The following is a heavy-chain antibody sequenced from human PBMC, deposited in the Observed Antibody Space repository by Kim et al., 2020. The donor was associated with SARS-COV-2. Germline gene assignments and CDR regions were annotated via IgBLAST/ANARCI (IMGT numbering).Heavy chain of an antibody. V-gene: IGHV1-69*13. Sequence: SVKVSCKASGGTFSRHAFSWVRQAPGQGLEWVGGIIPIFDATNYAPRLQGRVTITADESSTTAYMHLSSLTFEDTAVYYCTRAGYSGYESMGIFTYSAIEDWGPGTPVTVSS. J-gene: IGHJ6*01. CDR1: GGTFSRHA. CDR2: IIPIFDAT. CDR3: TRAGYSGYESMGIFTYSAIED. D-gene: IGHD5-12*01.